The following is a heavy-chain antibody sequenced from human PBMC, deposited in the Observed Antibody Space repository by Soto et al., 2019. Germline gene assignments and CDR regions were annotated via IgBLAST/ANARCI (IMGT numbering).Heavy chain of an antibody. CDR3: AKPSLLSRDGYAFDY. Sequence: GGSLRLSCAASGFTFSNYAMSWVRQAPGKGLEWVSTVSASGISTYYANSVKGRFTISRDNSRNTLFLQMNSLRAEDTALYYCAKPSLLSRDGYAFDYWRQGTLVTVSS. CDR1: GFTFSNYA. D-gene: IGHD5-12*01. J-gene: IGHJ4*02. CDR2: VSASGIST. V-gene: IGHV3-23*01.